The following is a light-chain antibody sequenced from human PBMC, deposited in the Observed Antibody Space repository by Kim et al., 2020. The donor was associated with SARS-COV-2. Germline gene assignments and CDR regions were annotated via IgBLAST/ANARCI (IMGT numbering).Light chain of an antibody. J-gene: IGKJ4*02. CDR2: VAS. Sequence: DIEMTQSPSSLSASIGDRVTISCRASQSIANYLNWYQQKPGQAPKLLIYVASNLQSGVPSRFSGSGFGTDFTLTISNLQPEDFATYYCQQSYSSVRFGGGTKVDIK. CDR1: QSIANY. CDR3: QQSYSSVR. V-gene: IGKV1-39*01.